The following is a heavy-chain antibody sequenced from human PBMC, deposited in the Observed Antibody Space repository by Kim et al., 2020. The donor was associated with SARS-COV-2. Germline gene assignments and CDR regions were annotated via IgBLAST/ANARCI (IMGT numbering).Heavy chain of an antibody. CDR2: INHSGST. CDR1: GGSFSGYY. V-gene: IGHV4-34*01. D-gene: IGHD3-22*01. J-gene: IGHJ3*02. CDR3: ARGRNDSSGYTRSAFDI. Sequence: SETLSLTCAVYGGSFSGYYWSWIRQPPGKGLEWIGEINHSGSTNYNPSLKSRVTISVDTSKNQFSLKLSSVTAADTAVYYCARGRNDSSGYTRSAFDIWGQGTMVTVSS.